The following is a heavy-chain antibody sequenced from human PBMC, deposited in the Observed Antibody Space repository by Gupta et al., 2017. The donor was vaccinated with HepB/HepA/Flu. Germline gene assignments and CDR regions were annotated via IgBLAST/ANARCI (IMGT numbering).Heavy chain of an antibody. J-gene: IGHJ6*02. Sequence: QVQLQESGPGLVKPSQTLSLTCTVSGGSISSDNYYWSWIRQPPGKGLEWIGYIHNSGSTFDNPSLKSRVTLSVDTSNNQFSLRLSSVTAADPAVYYGASQLYCSGGSCPGGLDVWGQGTTVTVSS. V-gene: IGHV4-30-4*01. D-gene: IGHD2-15*01. CDR3: ASQLYCSGGSCPGGLDV. CDR2: IHNSGST. CDR1: GGSISSDNYY.